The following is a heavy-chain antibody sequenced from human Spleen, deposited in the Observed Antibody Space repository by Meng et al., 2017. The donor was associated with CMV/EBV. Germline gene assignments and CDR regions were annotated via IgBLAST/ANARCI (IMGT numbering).Heavy chain of an antibody. CDR2: IKCDGSEK. D-gene: IGHD3-22*01. CDR3: AKASYYDSSGYFDY. J-gene: IGHJ4*02. Sequence: GESLKISCAASGFTFSSSWMHWVCQAPEKGLEWVADIKCDGSEKYYVDSVKGRFTISRDNAKNSLYLQMNSLRAEDTALYYCAKASYYDSSGYFDYWGQGTLVTVSS. V-gene: IGHV3-52*01. CDR1: GFTFSSSW.